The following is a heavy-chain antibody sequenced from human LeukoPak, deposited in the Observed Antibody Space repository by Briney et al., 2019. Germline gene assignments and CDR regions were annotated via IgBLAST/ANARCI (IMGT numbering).Heavy chain of an antibody. J-gene: IGHJ4*02. V-gene: IGHV3-49*03. CDR3: TRGSDTIFGVARDGFDS. CDR1: GFTFGDYA. CDR2: IRGKPYGETT. Sequence: GGSLRLSCTASGFTFGDYAMSWIRQAPGKGLEWVGFIRGKPYGETTEYAASVQGRFTISRDDFESTTYLQLNSLKTEDTGVYYCTRGSDTIFGVARDGFDSWGQGTLVTVSS. D-gene: IGHD3-3*01.